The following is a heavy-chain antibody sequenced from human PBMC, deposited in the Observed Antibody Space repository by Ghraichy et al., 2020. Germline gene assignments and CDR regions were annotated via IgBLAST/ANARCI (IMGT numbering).Heavy chain of an antibody. V-gene: IGHV3-74*01. CDR1: GFTFSSYW. CDR2: INSDGSST. D-gene: IGHD2-2*01. CDR3: ARVGCSSTSCYPYYYYGMDV. J-gene: IGHJ6*02. Sequence: GGSLRLSCAASGFTFSSYWMHWVRQAPGKGLVWVSRINSDGSSTSYADSVKGRFTISRGNAKNTLYLQMNSLRAEDTAVYYCARVGCSSTSCYPYYYYGMDVWGQGTTVTVSS.